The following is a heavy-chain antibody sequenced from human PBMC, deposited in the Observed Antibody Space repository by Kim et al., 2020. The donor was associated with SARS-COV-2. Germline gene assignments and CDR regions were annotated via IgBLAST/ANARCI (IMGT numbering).Heavy chain of an antibody. J-gene: IGHJ4*02. Sequence: GGSLRLSCAASGLTLRNSAMSWVRQAPGKGLEWVSAITDSGGETFYADSVKGRFTISRHNSKNTLYLQMNSLRAEDTAVYYCASQSSIGSSSLEGIWGQGTLVSVSS. CDR1: GLTLRNSA. CDR2: ITDSGGET. CDR3: ASQSSIGSSSLEGI. D-gene: IGHD2-15*01. V-gene: IGHV3-23*01.